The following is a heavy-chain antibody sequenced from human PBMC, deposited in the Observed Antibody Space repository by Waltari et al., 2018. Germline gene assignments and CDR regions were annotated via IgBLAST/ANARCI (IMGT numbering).Heavy chain of an antibody. CDR3: ARAHYYGSGPLYYYGMDV. D-gene: IGHD3-10*01. CDR1: GYTFTSYA. CDR2: INAGNGNT. V-gene: IGHV1-3*01. Sequence: QVQLVQSGAEVKKPGASVKVSCKASGYTFTSYAMHWVRQAPGHRLEWMGWINAGNGNTKYSQKFQGRVTITRDTSASTAYMELSSLRSEDTAVYYCARAHYYGSGPLYYYGMDVWGQGTTVTVSS. J-gene: IGHJ6*02.